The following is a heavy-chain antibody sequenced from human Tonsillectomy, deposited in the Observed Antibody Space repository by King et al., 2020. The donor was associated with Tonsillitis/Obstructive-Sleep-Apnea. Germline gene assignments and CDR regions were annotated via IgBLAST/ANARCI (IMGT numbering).Heavy chain of an antibody. D-gene: IGHD3-3*01. V-gene: IGHV4-59*01. J-gene: IGHJ3*02. CDR1: GGSISSYY. Sequence: VQLQESGPGLVKPSETLSLTCTVSGGSISSYYWSWIRQPPGKGLEWIGYIYYSGSTNYNPSLKSRVTISVDTSKNQFSLKLSSVTAADTAVYYCAREGSYDFWSGYFTRDAFDIWGQGTMVTVSS. CDR3: AREGSYDFWSGYFTRDAFDI. CDR2: IYYSGST.